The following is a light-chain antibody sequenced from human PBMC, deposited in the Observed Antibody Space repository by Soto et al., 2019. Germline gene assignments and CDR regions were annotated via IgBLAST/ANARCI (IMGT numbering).Light chain of an antibody. CDR1: SSDVGAYNF. V-gene: IGLV2-8*01. CDR2: EVS. CDR3: TSHGSRNHFAA. J-gene: IGLJ1*01. Sequence: QSALTQPPSASGSPGQSVTISCTGTSSDVGAYNFVSWYQQHPGKSPKLLIHEVSRRPSGVPDRFSASKSGNTATLTVSGLQADDEAEYCCTSHGSRNHFAALGCGT.